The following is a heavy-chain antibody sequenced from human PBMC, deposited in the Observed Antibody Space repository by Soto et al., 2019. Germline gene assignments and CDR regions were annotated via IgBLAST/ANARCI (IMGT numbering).Heavy chain of an antibody. CDR3: ARALRGVSLDWFDP. D-gene: IGHD3-10*01. V-gene: IGHV4-38-2*02. Sequence: RSLTCTVSGGSISNGYHWAWIRQPPGMRLEWVASIFHTGTTYYDPSLTSRFTISRDNSKNTLYLQMNSLRAEDTAVYYCARALRGVSLDWFDPWGQGTLVTVSS. J-gene: IGHJ5*02. CDR2: IFHTGTT. CDR1: GGSISNGYH.